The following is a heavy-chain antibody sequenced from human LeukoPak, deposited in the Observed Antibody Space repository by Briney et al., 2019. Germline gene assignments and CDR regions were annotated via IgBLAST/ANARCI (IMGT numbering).Heavy chain of an antibody. CDR2: INHSGST. CDR3: ARWYYYGSGRRQFDY. D-gene: IGHD3-10*01. V-gene: IGHV4-34*01. J-gene: IGHJ4*02. CDR1: GGSFSGYY. Sequence: PSETLSLTCAVYGGSFSGYYWSWIRQPPGKGLEWIGEINHSGSTNYNPSLKSRVTISVDTSKNQFSLKLSSVTAADTAVYYCARWYYYGSGRRQFDYWGQGTLVTVSS.